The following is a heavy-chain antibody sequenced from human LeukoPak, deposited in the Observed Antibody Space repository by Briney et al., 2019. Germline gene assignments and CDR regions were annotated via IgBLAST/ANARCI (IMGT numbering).Heavy chain of an antibody. J-gene: IGHJ4*02. CDR3: EANLYYSDSSNYYYRSGY. D-gene: IGHD3-22*01. CDR2: INSEGSST. CDR1: GFTFSSYW. V-gene: IGHV3-74*01. Sequence: GGSLTLSCAASGFTFSSYWMHWVRPAPEKGLVWVSRINSEGSSTIYADSVKGQLTISRDNDKNSLYLHMNCLRAEDTGVYYCEANLYYSDSSNYYYRSGYWGKGTLVTVSS.